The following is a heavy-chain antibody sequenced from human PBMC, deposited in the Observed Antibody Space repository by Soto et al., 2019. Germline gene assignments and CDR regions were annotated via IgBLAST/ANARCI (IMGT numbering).Heavy chain of an antibody. CDR1: GFTVSSNY. CDR3: ARGVRIQLWLRLSPFRD. V-gene: IGHV3-66*01. Sequence: GGSLRLSCAASGFTVSSNYMSWVRQAPGKGLEWVSVIYSGGSTYYADSVKGRFTISRDNSKNTLYLQMNSLRAEDTAVYYCARGVRIQLWLRLSPFRDWGQGTLVTVSS. J-gene: IGHJ4*02. CDR2: IYSGGST. D-gene: IGHD5-18*01.